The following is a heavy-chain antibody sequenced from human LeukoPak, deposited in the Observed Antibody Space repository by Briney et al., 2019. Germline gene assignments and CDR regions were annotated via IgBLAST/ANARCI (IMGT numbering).Heavy chain of an antibody. Sequence: GGSLRLSCAASGFTFSSYEMNWVRQAPGKGLEWVSYISSSGSTIYYADSVKGRFTISRDSAKNSLYLQMNSLRAEDTAVYYCARGYSGYEFDYWGQGTLVTVSS. CDR3: ARGYSGYEFDY. CDR1: GFTFSSYE. V-gene: IGHV3-48*03. J-gene: IGHJ4*02. D-gene: IGHD5-12*01. CDR2: ISSSGSTI.